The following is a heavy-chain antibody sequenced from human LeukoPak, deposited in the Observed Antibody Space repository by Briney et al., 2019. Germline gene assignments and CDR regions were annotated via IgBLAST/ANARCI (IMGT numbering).Heavy chain of an antibody. CDR3: ARDQGNGEGFDY. CDR1: GYSISSNYY. V-gene: IGHV4-38-2*02. CDR2: IYHSGST. Sequence: SETLSLTCAVSGYSISSNYYWGWIRQPPGKGLEWIGSIYHSGSTYYNPSLKSRVTISVDTSKNQFSLKVGSVTAADTAVYYCARDQGNGEGFDYWGQGTLVTVSS. J-gene: IGHJ4*02. D-gene: IGHD1-1*01.